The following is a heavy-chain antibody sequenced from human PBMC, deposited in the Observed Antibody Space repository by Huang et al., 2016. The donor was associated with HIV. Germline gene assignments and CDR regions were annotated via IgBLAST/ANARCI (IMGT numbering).Heavy chain of an antibody. V-gene: IGHV1-69*13. CDR1: GGTFSSYA. CDR3: ARARGYYDSSVSYYFDY. Sequence: QVQLVQSGAEVKKPGSSVKVSCKASGGTFSSYAISWVRQAPGQGLEWRGGISPIVGTANYAKKFQGRVTSTADESTSTAYMELSSLRSEDTAVYYCARARGYYDSSVSYYFDYWGQGTLVTVSS. D-gene: IGHD3-22*01. J-gene: IGHJ4*02. CDR2: ISPIVGTA.